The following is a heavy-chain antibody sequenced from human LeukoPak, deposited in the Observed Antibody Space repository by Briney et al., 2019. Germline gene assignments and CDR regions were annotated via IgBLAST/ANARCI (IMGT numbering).Heavy chain of an antibody. J-gene: IGHJ4*02. V-gene: IGHV5-10-1*01. CDR2: IDPSDAYT. CDR3: ARHEGYCSSAEVH. CDR1: GYSFTSYW. D-gene: IGHD6-13*01. Sequence: GESLRISCKGSGYSFTSYWISWVRQMPGKGLEWMGRIDPSDAYTNYSPSFQGHVTISSDKSTKTAYLQWSSLKASDTAMYYCARHEGYCSSAEVHWGQGTLVTVSS.